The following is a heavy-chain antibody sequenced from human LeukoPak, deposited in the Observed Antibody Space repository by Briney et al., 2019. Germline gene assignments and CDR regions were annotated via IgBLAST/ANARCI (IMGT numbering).Heavy chain of an antibody. CDR3: TREGGYYYRAV. CDR1: GFSLRPFW. Sequence: PGGSLRLSCAASGFSLRPFWMHWVRQAPGKGLVWVSRIHTDGNTRAYADSVKGRFTVSRDNAKDTLYLQMNNLRAEDTAVYYCTREGGYYYRAVWGKGPTVTVSS. CDR2: IHTDGNTR. D-gene: IGHD3-16*01. J-gene: IGHJ6*03. V-gene: IGHV3-74*01.